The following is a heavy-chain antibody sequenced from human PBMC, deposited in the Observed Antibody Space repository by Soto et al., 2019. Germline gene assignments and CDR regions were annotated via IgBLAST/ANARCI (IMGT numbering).Heavy chain of an antibody. Sequence: EVQLVESGGGLVQPGGSLRLSCAASGFTFSSYWMSWVRQAPGKGLEWVANIKQDGSEKYYVDSVKGRFTISRDNAQNSLYLQMNRRRAEDTAVYYCARRPGIAVAGTSLYYYYYYMDVWGKGTTVTVSS. D-gene: IGHD6-19*01. CDR3: ARRPGIAVAGTSLYYYYYYMDV. J-gene: IGHJ6*03. CDR2: IKQDGSEK. V-gene: IGHV3-7*01. CDR1: GFTFSSYW.